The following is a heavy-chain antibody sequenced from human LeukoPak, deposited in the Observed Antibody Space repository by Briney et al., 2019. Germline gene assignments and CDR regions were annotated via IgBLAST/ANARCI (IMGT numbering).Heavy chain of an antibody. V-gene: IGHV4-31*03. Sequence: PSQTLSLTCTVSGGSISSGGYYWSWIRQHPGQGLEWIGYIYYSGSTYYNPSLKSRVTISVDTSKNQFSLKLSSVTAADTAVYYCARCRDDFYGSGSYFFDYWGQGTLVTVSS. D-gene: IGHD3-10*01. CDR2: IYYSGST. CDR1: GGSISSGGYY. J-gene: IGHJ4*02. CDR3: ARCRDDFYGSGSYFFDY.